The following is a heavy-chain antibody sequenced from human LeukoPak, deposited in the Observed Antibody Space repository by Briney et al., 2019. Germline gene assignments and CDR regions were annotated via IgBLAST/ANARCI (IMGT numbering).Heavy chain of an antibody. V-gene: IGHV3-7*01. CDR2: IKEDGNEK. Sequence: GGSLRLSCAASGFTFSRSWMTWVRQAPGKGLEWVANIKEDGNEKNYGDSVKGRFTISRDNAENLLYLQMSSLRAEDTAVYYCAKDRGIVVVVATFDYWGQGTLVTVSS. J-gene: IGHJ4*02. CDR1: GFTFSRSW. CDR3: AKDRGIVVVVATFDY. D-gene: IGHD2-15*01.